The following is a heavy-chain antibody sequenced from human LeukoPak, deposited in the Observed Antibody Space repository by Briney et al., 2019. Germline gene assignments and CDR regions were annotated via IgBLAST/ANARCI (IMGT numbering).Heavy chain of an antibody. CDR2: INPNSGGT. Sequence: ASVKVSCKASGYTFSSYYMHWVRQAPGQGLEYMGWINPNSGGTNYAQKFQGRVTMTGDTSISTAYMELSRLKSDDTAVYYCARDSGSYFHDAFDIWGQGTMVTVSS. D-gene: IGHD1-26*01. CDR1: GYTFSSYY. V-gene: IGHV1-2*02. CDR3: ARDSGSYFHDAFDI. J-gene: IGHJ3*02.